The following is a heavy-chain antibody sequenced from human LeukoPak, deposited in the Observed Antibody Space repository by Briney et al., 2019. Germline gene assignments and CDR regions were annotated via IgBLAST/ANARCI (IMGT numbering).Heavy chain of an antibody. CDR3: AKDYTGGSLDY. CDR1: GFAFSSYG. J-gene: IGHJ4*02. Sequence: PGGSLRLSCAASGFAFSSYGMHWVRQAPGKGLEWVAFIRHDASYKYYADSVKGRFTISRHNSKNTMYVQMNSLRAEDTALYYCAKDYTGGSLDYWGQGTLVTVSS. D-gene: IGHD2-15*01. V-gene: IGHV3-30*02. CDR2: IRHDASYK.